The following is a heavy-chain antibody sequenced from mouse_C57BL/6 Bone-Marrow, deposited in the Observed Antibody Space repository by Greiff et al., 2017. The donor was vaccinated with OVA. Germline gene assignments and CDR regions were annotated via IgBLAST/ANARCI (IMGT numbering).Heavy chain of an antibody. Sequence: VQLQQSGPELVKPGASVKISCKASGYTFTDYNMEWVKQSHGKSLEWIGDINPNNGGTIYNQKLKGKGILTVDKSSNTAYMELRSLTSEDTAVYYCARSGWYYGIDYWGQGTTLTVSS. D-gene: IGHD1-1*01. V-gene: IGHV1-18*01. CDR2: INPNNGGT. CDR1: GYTFTDYN. J-gene: IGHJ2*01. CDR3: ARSGWYYGIDY.